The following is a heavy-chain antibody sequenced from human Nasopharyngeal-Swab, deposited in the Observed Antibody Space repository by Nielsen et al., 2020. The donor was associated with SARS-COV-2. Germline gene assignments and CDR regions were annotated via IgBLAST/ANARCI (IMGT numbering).Heavy chain of an antibody. CDR1: GDSISSSGYY. J-gene: IGHJ4*02. Sequence: ETLSLTCSVSGDSISSSGYYWGWVRQPPGKGLEWIGRLYYTGDTYYNPSLRGRVTLSVDTSKNQVSLKLSSVTAADTAIYYCARVVPARVTFDYWGQGLLVTVSS. D-gene: IGHD5-18*01. V-gene: IGHV4-39*07. CDR2: LYYTGDT. CDR3: ARVVPARVTFDY.